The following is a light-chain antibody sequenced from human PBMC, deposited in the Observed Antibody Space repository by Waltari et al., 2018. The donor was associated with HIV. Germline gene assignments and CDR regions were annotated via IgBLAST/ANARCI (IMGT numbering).Light chain of an antibody. CDR2: GNS. CDR3: QSYDSSLSGFL. Sequence: QSVLTQPPSVSGAPGQRVTISCTGSSSNIGAGYDVPWYQQLPGTAPKLLIYGNSNRPSGVPDRFSGSKSGTSASLAITGLQAEDEADYYCQSYDSSLSGFLFGGGTKLTVL. V-gene: IGLV1-40*01. CDR1: SSNIGAGYD. J-gene: IGLJ2*01.